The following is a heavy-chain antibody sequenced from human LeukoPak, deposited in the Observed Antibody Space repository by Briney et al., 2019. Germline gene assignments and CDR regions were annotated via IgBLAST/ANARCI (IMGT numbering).Heavy chain of an antibody. Sequence: GGSLRLSCADSGFTFNKYWMSWVRQAPGKGLEWMANINQDGSQKYYLDSVKGRFTISRDNAKSSVYLQMNSLRAEDTAVYYCAKCGEKSSSWGYWYYYMDVWGKGTTVTVSS. CDR3: AKCGEKSSSWGYWYYYMDV. J-gene: IGHJ6*03. CDR1: GFTFNKYW. D-gene: IGHD6-13*01. V-gene: IGHV3-7*01. CDR2: INQDGSQK.